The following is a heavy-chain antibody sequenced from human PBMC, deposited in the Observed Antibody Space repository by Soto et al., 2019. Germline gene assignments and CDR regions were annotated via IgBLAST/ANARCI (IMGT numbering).Heavy chain of an antibody. CDR1: GYTFTSYY. J-gene: IGHJ4*02. CDR3: ASSTIFGVVPAGY. CDR2: INPSGGST. V-gene: IGHV1-46*01. Sequence: ASVKVSCKASGYTFTSYYMHWVRQAPGQGLEWMGIINPSGGSTSHAQKFQGRVTMTRDTSTSTVYMELSSLRSEDTAEYYCASSTIFGVVPAGYWGQGTLVTVSS. D-gene: IGHD3-3*01.